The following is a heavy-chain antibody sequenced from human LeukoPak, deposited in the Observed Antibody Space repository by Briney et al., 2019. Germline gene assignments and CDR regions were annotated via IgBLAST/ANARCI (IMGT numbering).Heavy chain of an antibody. J-gene: IGHJ4*02. Sequence: SETLSLTCAVYGGSFSGYYWSWIRQPPGKGLEWIGEINHSGSTNYNPSLKSRVTISVDTSKNQFSLKLSSVTAADTAVYYCARGSRMSGWYWGQGTLVTVSS. CDR2: INHSGST. D-gene: IGHD6-25*01. CDR1: GGSFSGYY. V-gene: IGHV4-34*01. CDR3: ARGSRMSGWY.